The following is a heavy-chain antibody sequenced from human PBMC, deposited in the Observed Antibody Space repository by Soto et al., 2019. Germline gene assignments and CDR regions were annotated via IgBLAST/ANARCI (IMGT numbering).Heavy chain of an antibody. CDR2: INPSGGST. D-gene: IGHD3-10*01. Sequence: GASVKVSCKASGYTFTSYYMHWVRQPPGQGLEWMGIINPSGGSTSYAQKFQGRVTMTRDTSTSTVYMELSSLRSEDTAVYYCARVWSYYGSGSYYTSYYFDYWGQGTLVTVSS. CDR3: ARVWSYYGSGSYYTSYYFDY. J-gene: IGHJ4*02. V-gene: IGHV1-46*01. CDR1: GYTFTSYY.